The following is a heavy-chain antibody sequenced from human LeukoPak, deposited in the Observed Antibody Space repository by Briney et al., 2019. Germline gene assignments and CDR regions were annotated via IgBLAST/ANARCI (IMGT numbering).Heavy chain of an antibody. D-gene: IGHD3-16*01. CDR1: GGSISSYY. Sequence: PSETLSLTCTVSGGSISSYYWSWIRQPPGKGLVWIGYIYYSGSTNYNPSLKSRVTISVDTSKNQFSLKLSSVTAADTAVYYCARLAGELLVDYWGQGTLVTVSS. CDR2: IYYSGST. V-gene: IGHV4-59*01. J-gene: IGHJ4*02. CDR3: ARLAGELLVDY.